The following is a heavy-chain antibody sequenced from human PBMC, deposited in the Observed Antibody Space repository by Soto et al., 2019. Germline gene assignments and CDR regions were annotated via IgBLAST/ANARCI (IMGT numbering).Heavy chain of an antibody. CDR3: ATDVAYDDFEGRMEN. CDR2: IKQDGTEK. CDR1: GFTFSNYW. D-gene: IGHD3-3*01. V-gene: IGHV3-7*01. J-gene: IGHJ4*02. Sequence: EVQLVESGGGLVQPGGSLRLSCAVSGFTFSNYWMTWVRQAPGKGLEWVANIKQDGTEKYYVDSVRGRFTISRDNAQXSLYLHMNSLRVEDTAVYYCATDVAYDDFEGRMENWGQGTLVTVSS.